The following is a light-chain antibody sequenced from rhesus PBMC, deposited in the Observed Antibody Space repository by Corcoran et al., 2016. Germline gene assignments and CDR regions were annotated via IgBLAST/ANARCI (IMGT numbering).Light chain of an antibody. CDR2: GAS. CDR1: QSVSSY. CDR3: YPHSSGWT. Sequence: QVILTQSPATLSLSPGERATLSCRASQSVSSYLPWYQQKPGQAPRPLIDGASSRAPGIPDRFRGSGSGKDFPLTISSLGPGVLGVYHCYPHSSGWTLGQGTKVEIK. V-gene: IGKV3-10*01. J-gene: IGKJ1*01.